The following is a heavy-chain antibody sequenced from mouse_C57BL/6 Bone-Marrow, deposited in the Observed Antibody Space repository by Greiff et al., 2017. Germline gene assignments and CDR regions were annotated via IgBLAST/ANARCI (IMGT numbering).Heavy chain of an antibody. CDR2: IDPENGDT. Sequence: EVQLQESGAELVRPGASVKLSCTASGFNIKDDYMHWVKQRPEQGLEWIGWIDPENGDTEYAPKFQGKATLTADTSSNTAYLQLSSLTSEDSAVYYCTTCYGLFAYWGQGTLVTVSA. V-gene: IGHV14-4*01. CDR3: TTCYGLFAY. J-gene: IGHJ3*01. D-gene: IGHD1-1*02. CDR1: GFNIKDDY.